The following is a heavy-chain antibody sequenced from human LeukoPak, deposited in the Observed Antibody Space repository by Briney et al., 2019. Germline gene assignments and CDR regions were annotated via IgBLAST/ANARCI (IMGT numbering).Heavy chain of an antibody. Sequence: SETLSLACTVSGGSISRYYCSWIRQLPGKGLEWIGYIFYTGNTNYNPSLKSRVTISVDTSKNQFSLKLSSVTAADTAVYYCGYSSGWWVVDYWGQGTLVTVSS. CDR3: GYSSGWWVVDY. J-gene: IGHJ4*02. CDR1: GGSISRYY. CDR2: IFYTGNT. V-gene: IGHV4-59*01. D-gene: IGHD6-19*01.